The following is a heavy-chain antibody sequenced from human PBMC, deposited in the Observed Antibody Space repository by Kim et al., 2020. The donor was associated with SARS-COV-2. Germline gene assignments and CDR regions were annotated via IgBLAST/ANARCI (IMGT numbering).Heavy chain of an antibody. Sequence: ASVKVSCKASGYTFTSYGISWVRQAPGQGLEWMGWISAYNGNTNYAQKLQGRVTMTTDTSTSTAYMELRSLRSDDTAVYYCARQLSSYCSGGSCYSGQRFDPWGQGTLVTVSS. CDR2: ISAYNGNT. CDR3: ARQLSSYCSGGSCYSGQRFDP. D-gene: IGHD2-15*01. CDR1: GYTFTSYG. V-gene: IGHV1-18*01. J-gene: IGHJ5*02.